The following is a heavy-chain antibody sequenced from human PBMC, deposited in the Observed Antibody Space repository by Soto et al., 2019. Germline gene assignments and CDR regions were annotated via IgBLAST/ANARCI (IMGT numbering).Heavy chain of an antibody. J-gene: IGHJ4*02. CDR2: IKADNTNT. D-gene: IGHD6-13*01. V-gene: IGHV1-3*01. CDR1: GFTFSGYT. CDR3: AREGRWYVDY. Sequence: ASVKVSCKASGFTFSGYTIHWVRQAPGQRLEWMGWIKADNTNTKYSQKFQGRVTITRDTSASTVYMELSSLRSEDTAVYYCAREGRWYVDYWGQGTLVTVSS.